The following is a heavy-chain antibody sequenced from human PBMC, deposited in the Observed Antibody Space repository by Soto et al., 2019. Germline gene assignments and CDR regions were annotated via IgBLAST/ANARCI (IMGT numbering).Heavy chain of an antibody. D-gene: IGHD2-2*01. V-gene: IGHV4-30-2*01. CDR3: ARVPDR. CDR2: IYHSGST. J-gene: IGHJ5*02. CDR1: GGSISSGGYS. Sequence: SETLSLTCAVSGGSISSGGYSWSWIRQPPGKGLEWIGYIYHSGSTYYNPSLKSRVTISVDSSNNQFSLKLSSVTAADTAVYYCARVPDRWGQGTLVTVS.